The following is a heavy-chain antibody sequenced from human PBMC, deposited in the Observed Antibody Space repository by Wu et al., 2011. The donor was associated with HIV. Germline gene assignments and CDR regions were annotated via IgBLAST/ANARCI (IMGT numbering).Heavy chain of an antibody. J-gene: IGHJ5*02. Sequence: QVQLMQSGAEVKKPGSSVKVSCKASGDTFSSFAISWVRQAPGQGLEWMGGIIPIFDTANYAQKFQGRVTITTDESTTTAYMERSRLRFDDTAVYYCARGPPSSSPVLWFDPWGRGTLVTVSS. D-gene: IGHD6-13*01. CDR2: IIPIFDTA. CDR1: GDTFSSFA. CDR3: ARGPPSSSPVLWFDP. V-gene: IGHV1-69*01.